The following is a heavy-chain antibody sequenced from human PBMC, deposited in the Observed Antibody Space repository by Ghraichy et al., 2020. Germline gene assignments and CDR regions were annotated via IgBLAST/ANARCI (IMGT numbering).Heavy chain of an antibody. CDR2: IYYSGST. CDR3: AREEHDILTGYSLRNFDL. CDR1: GGSISSYH. J-gene: IGHJ2*01. D-gene: IGHD3-9*01. Sequence: GSLSLTCTVSGGSISSYHWSWIRQPPGKRLEWIGYIYYSGSTNYNPSLKSRVTISVDTSKNQFSLKLSSVTAADTAVYYCAREEHDILTGYSLRNFDLWGRGTLVTVSS. V-gene: IGHV4-59*01.